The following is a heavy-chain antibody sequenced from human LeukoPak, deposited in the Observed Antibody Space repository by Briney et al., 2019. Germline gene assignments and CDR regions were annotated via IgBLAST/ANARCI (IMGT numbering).Heavy chain of an antibody. J-gene: IGHJ4*02. V-gene: IGHV4-38-2*02. Sequence: PSETLSLTCTVSGYSISSGYYWGWIRQPPGKGLEWIGSIYHSGSTYYNPSLKSRVTISVDTSKNQSSLKLSSVTAADTAVYYCARIGSSWQIDYWGQGTLVTVSS. CDR2: IYHSGST. D-gene: IGHD6-13*01. CDR1: GYSISSGYY. CDR3: ARIGSSWQIDY.